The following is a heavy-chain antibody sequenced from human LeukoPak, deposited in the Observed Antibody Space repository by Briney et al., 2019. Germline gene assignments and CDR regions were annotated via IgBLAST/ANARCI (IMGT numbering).Heavy chain of an antibody. CDR1: GYTFTSYG. V-gene: IGHV1-18*01. CDR2: ISAYNGNT. Sequence: ASVKVSCKASGYTFTSYGISWVRRAPGQGLEWMGWISAYNGNTNYAQKLQGRVTMTTDTSTSTAYVELRSLRSDDTAVYYCARDLYSSGWSLADYWGQGTLVTVSS. D-gene: IGHD6-19*01. CDR3: ARDLYSSGWSLADY. J-gene: IGHJ4*02.